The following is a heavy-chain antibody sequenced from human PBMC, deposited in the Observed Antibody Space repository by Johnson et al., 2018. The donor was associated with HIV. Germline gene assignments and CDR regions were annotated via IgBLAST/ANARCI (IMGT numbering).Heavy chain of an antibody. J-gene: IGHJ3*02. D-gene: IGHD6-13*01. Sequence: EVQVVESGGGLVQPGGSLRFSCAASGLTFSNSWMHWVCQAPEKGLEWVADIKCDGSEKYYVAAVKGRFTISRDNSKNTLYLQMNSLRAEDTAVYYCARGGYSTILDAFDIWGQGTMVTVSS. CDR2: IKCDGSEK. V-gene: IGHV3-52*01. CDR3: ARGGYSTILDAFDI. CDR1: GLTFSNSW.